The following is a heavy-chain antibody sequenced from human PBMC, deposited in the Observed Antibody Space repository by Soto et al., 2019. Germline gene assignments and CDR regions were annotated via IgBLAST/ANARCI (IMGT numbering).Heavy chain of an antibody. CDR1: GGSINRSSYY. CDR2: IYHSGST. Sequence: SETLSLTCTVSGGSINRSSYYWGWIRQPPGKGLEWIGSIYHSGSTYYNPSLKSRVTISVDTSKNKISLKVSSVTAADTAVYYCARLNDYVEFFQHWGQGSLVTVS. V-gene: IGHV4-39*01. J-gene: IGHJ1*01. D-gene: IGHD4-17*01. CDR3: ARLNDYVEFFQH.